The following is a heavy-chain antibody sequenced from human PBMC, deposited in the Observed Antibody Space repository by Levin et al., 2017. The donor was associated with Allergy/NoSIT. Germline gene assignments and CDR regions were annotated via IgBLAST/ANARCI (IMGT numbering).Heavy chain of an antibody. CDR2: IYYSGST. CDR1: GGSISSGDYY. V-gene: IGHV4-30-4*01. Sequence: SETLSLTCTVSGGSISSGDYYWSWIRQPPGKGLEWIGYIYYSGSTYYNPSLKSRVTISVDTSKNQFSLKLSSVTAADTAVYYCARAPPRYDIVTGYWAAARFDYWGQGTLVTVSS. CDR3: ARAPPRYDIVTGYWAAARFDY. D-gene: IGHD3-9*01. J-gene: IGHJ4*02.